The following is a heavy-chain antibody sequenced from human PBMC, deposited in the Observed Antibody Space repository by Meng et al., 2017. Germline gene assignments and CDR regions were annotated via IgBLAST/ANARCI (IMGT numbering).Heavy chain of an antibody. CDR3: AREGYCSGGSCYSYYYYGMDV. V-gene: IGHV3-33*01. D-gene: IGHD2-15*01. CDR1: GFTFSSYG. J-gene: IGHJ6*02. Sequence: GESLKISCAASGFTFSSYGMHWVRQAPGKGLEWVAVIWYDGSNKYYADSVKGRFTISRDNSKNTLYLQMNSLRAEDTAVYYCAREGYCSGGSCYSYYYYGMDVWGQGTTVNVSS. CDR2: IWYDGSNK.